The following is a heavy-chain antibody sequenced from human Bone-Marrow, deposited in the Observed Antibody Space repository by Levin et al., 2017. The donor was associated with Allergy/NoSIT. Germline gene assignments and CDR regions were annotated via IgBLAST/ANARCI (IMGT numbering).Heavy chain of an antibody. Sequence: ASVKVSCTASGYTFNEYAITWVRQAPGQGLEWMGWVNAYNVDTQYAQNIQGRVTLTTDTSTSTAYMELRSLRSDDTAVYYCARADYATSSAIDYWGQGTLVTVSS. CDR3: ARADYATSSAIDY. D-gene: IGHD2-2*01. V-gene: IGHV1-18*01. J-gene: IGHJ4*02. CDR2: VNAYNVDT. CDR1: GYTFNEYA.